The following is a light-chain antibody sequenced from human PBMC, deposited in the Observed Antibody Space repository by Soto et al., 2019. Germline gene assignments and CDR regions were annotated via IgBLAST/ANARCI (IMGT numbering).Light chain of an antibody. CDR1: QDISGH. CDR3: QKYNGTPRT. V-gene: IGKV1-27*01. CDR2: EAS. J-gene: IGKJ1*01. Sequence: DIQVIQSPSSLSASVGDRVTITCRASQDISGHLAWYQQKPGKVPKLLIYEASTLQSRVPSRFSASGSGTDFTLTISSLQPEDVATYYCQKYNGTPRTFGQGTKVELK.